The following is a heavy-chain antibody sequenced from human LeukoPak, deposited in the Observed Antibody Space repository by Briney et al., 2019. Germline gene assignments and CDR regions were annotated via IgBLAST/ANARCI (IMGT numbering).Heavy chain of an antibody. D-gene: IGHD3-22*01. CDR1: GFTFNNYA. V-gene: IGHV3-23*01. Sequence: GGSLRLSCVASGFTFNNYAMSWVRQAPGRGLEWASSTAGSGISKDYADSVKGRFTISKDKSKNTLYLQMDNLRAEDTGVYFCARLPTFYYDSSGYHYDYWGQGTRVIVSS. CDR2: TAGSGISK. J-gene: IGHJ4*02. CDR3: ARLPTFYYDSSGYHYDY.